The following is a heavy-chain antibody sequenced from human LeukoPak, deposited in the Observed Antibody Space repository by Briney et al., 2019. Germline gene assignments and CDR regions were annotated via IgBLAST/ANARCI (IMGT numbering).Heavy chain of an antibody. D-gene: IGHD6-19*01. CDR2: FDPEDGET. Sequence: VASVKVSCKVSGYTLTELSMHWVRQAPGKGLEWMGGFDPEDGETIYAQKFQGRVTMTEDTSTDTAYMELSSLRSEDTAVYYCATYRGGWSYFDYWGQGTLVTVSS. CDR1: GYTLTELS. J-gene: IGHJ4*02. V-gene: IGHV1-24*01. CDR3: ATYRGGWSYFDY.